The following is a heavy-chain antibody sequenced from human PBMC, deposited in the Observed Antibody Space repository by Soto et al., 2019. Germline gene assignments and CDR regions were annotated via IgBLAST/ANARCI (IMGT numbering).Heavy chain of an antibody. CDR1: GYTFTNYG. V-gene: IGHV1-18*04. J-gene: IGHJ4*02. CDR3: ARGYCSSISCPRIDY. CDR2: ISAYKGNT. Sequence: SVKVSCKAFGYTFTNYGINWVRQAPVQGLEWMGWISAYKGNTNYVQKFQGRVTMTTDTATSTAYMELRSLRFDDTAVYYCARGYCSSISCPRIDYWGQGTLVTVSS. D-gene: IGHD2-2*01.